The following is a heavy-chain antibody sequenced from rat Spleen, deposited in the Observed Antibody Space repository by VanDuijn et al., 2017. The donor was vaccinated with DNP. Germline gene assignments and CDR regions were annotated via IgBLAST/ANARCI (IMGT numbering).Heavy chain of an antibody. V-gene: IGHV5S23*01. CDR1: GFTFSVYA. CDR3: ATHGTFVY. Sequence: EVQLVESGGGLVQPGNSLKLSCAASGFTFSVYAKAWVRQAPTKGLEWVASISAGGGNSNYRDSVKGRFTISRDNARNTLYLQMDSLRSEDTATYYCATHGTFVYWGQGTLVTVSS. CDR2: ISAGGGNS. J-gene: IGHJ3*01. D-gene: IGHD5-1*01.